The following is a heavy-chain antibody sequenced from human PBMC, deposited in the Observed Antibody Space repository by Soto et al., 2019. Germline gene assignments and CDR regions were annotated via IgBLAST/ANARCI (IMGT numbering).Heavy chain of an antibody. CDR2: IYPGDSDT. V-gene: IGHV5-51*01. CDR3: ARQSAYQDSSAYYPFDY. J-gene: IGHJ4*02. CDR1: GFSFTTYW. Sequence: PGESLKISCKGSGFSFTTYWIAWVRQMPWKGLEWMGIIYPGDSDTRYSPSFQGHVTISADKSISTAYLQWNSLKASDSAIYYCARQSAYQDSSAYYPFDYWGQGTLVTVSS. D-gene: IGHD3-22*01.